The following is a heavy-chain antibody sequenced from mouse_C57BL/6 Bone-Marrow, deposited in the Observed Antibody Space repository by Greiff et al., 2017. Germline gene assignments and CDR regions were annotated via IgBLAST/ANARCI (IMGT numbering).Heavy chain of an antibody. CDR3: ARRMVTTGYWYFDV. D-gene: IGHD2-2*01. CDR2: IYWDDDK. Sequence: QVTLKESGPGILQSSQTLSLTCSFSGFSLSTSGMGVSWIRQPSGKGLEWLAPIYWDDDKRYNPALKRRPTISKDTSRNQVFLKITSVDTADTATYYCARRMVTTGYWYFDVWGTGTTVTVSS. CDR1: GFSLSTSGMG. J-gene: IGHJ1*03. V-gene: IGHV8-12*01.